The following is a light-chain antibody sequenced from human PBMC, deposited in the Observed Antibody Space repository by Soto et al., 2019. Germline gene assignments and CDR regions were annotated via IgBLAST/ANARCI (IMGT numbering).Light chain of an antibody. Sequence: EVVMRQPPATLSFSHGEGATLSCRAGQRISDTLAWYQHKPGQTPRPLNSDTSTRATGVPTRFSGSRSGAEFTLTINSLQSEDFGVYYCQQYNDWPRTFGQGTRLEIK. CDR1: QRISDT. J-gene: IGKJ5*01. CDR2: DTS. V-gene: IGKV3-15*01. CDR3: QQYNDWPRT.